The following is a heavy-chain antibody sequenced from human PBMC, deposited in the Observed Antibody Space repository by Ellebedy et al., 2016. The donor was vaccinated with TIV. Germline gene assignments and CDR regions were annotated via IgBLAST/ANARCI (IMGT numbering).Heavy chain of an antibody. J-gene: IGHJ3*02. CDR3: ARVVWQLPVSYAFDI. Sequence: MPSETLSLTCTVSGGSISSYYWSWIRQPPGKGLERIGYIYYSGSTNYNPSLKSRVTISVDTSKNQFSLKLTSVTAAETAVYYCARVVWQLPVSYAFDIWGQGTMVTVSS. D-gene: IGHD2-15*01. CDR2: IYYSGST. CDR1: GGSISSYY. V-gene: IGHV4-59*01.